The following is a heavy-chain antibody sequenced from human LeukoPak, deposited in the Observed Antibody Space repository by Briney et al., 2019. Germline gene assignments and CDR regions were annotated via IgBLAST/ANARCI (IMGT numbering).Heavy chain of an antibody. CDR3: FLYVGNSGAAF. D-gene: IGHD4-23*01. CDR1: GFRFTSYW. V-gene: IGHV5-51*01. Sequence: GGALEISCQGSGFRFTSYWIDRVRQLPGKGLGGMGLIYPGDSDTKYSPSFQGQVTISADKSIFSAYLQWSSLKASDSAMYYCFLYVGNSGAAFWGQGTLVTVSS. CDR2: IYPGDSDT. J-gene: IGHJ4*02.